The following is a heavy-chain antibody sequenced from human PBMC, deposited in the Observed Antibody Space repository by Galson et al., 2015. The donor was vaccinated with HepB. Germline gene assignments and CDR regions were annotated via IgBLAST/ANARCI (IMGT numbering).Heavy chain of an antibody. CDR2: IIPIFGTA. V-gene: IGHV1-69*13. D-gene: IGHD3-3*01. CDR1: GGTFSSYA. CDR3: AREQGYDFWSGYLYYYYYGMDV. Sequence: SVKVSCKASGGTFSSYAISWVRQAPGQGLEWMGGIIPIFGTANYAQKFQGRVTITADESTSTAYMELSSLRSEDTAVYYCAREQGYDFWSGYLYYYYYGMDVWGQGTTVTVSS. J-gene: IGHJ6*02.